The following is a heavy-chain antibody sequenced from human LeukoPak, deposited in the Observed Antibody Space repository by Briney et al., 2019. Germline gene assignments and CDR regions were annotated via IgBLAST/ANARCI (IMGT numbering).Heavy chain of an antibody. V-gene: IGHV1-69*05. Sequence: SVKVSCKASGGTFSSYAISWVRQAPGQGLEWMGGIIPIFGTANYAQKFRGRVTITTDESTSTAYMELSSLRSEDTAVYYCARVPVYCGGDCFWFDPWGQGTLVTVSS. CDR3: ARVPVYCGGDCFWFDP. D-gene: IGHD2-21*02. J-gene: IGHJ5*02. CDR2: IIPIFGTA. CDR1: GGTFSSYA.